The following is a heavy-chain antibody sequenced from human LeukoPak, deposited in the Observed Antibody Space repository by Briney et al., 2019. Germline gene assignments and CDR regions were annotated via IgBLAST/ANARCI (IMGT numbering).Heavy chain of an antibody. CDR2: ISDSGSTT. D-gene: IGHD4-17*01. V-gene: IGHV3-23*01. CDR3: AKDPSTFLTTGWYFDL. J-gene: IGHJ2*01. Sequence: GGSLRLSCAGSGFSFRNSWMSWVRQAPGKGLEWVSAISDSGSTTHYADSVRGRFTISRDNPKSTLYLQMRSLRAVDTAIYYCAKDPSTFLTTGWYFDLWGRGTLVTVSS. CDR1: GFSFRNSW.